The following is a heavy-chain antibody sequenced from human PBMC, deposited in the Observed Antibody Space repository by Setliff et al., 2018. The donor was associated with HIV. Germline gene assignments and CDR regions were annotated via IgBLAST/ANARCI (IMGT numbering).Heavy chain of an antibody. CDR1: GFTLSNTY. CDR2: LYGST. CDR3: ARVRLYSSALDY. V-gene: IGHV3-66*02. D-gene: IGHD3-22*01. Sequence: GGSLRLSCAASGFTLSNTYMAWVRQAPGKRPEWVSTLYGSTYHADSVKGRFTLSRDTSKNTLSLQMNSLRPEDTAVFYCARVRLYSSALDYWGQGTLVTVSS. J-gene: IGHJ4*02.